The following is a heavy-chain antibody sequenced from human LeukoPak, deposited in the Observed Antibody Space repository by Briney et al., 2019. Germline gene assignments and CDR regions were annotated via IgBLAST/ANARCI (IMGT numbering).Heavy chain of an antibody. J-gene: IGHJ4*02. Sequence: PGGSLRLSCAASGFTFSSYAMHWVRQAPGKGLEWVAVISYDGSNKYYADSVKGRFTISRDNSKNTLYLQMNSLRAEDTAVYYCARDLTATDYWGQGTLVTGAS. CDR3: ARDLTATDY. D-gene: IGHD2-21*02. V-gene: IGHV3-30-3*01. CDR1: GFTFSSYA. CDR2: ISYDGSNK.